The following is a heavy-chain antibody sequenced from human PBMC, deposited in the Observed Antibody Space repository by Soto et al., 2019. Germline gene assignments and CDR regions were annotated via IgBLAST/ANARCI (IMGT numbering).Heavy chain of an antibody. V-gene: IGHV4-59*08. CDR1: GGSISSYY. CDR3: ARIASRSGWYADCFDL. D-gene: IGHD6-19*01. J-gene: IGHJ5*02. Sequence: PSETLSLTCTVSGGSISSYYWSWIRQPPGKGLEWIGYIYYSGSTNYNPSLKSRVTISVDTSKNQFSLKLSSVTAADTAVYYCARIASRSGWYADCFDLSGQGTLVTVSS. CDR2: IYYSGST.